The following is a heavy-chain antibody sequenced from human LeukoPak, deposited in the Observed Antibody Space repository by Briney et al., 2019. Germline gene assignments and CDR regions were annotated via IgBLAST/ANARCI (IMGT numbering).Heavy chain of an antibody. D-gene: IGHD6-19*01. Sequence: SETLSLTCAVYGGSFSGYYWSWIRQPPGKGLEWIGEINHSGSTNYNPSLKSRVTISVDASKNQFSLKLSSVTAADTAVYYCARGDAVGPLGCWGQGTLVTVSS. CDR3: ARGDAVGPLGC. V-gene: IGHV4-34*01. CDR1: GGSFSGYY. J-gene: IGHJ4*02. CDR2: INHSGST.